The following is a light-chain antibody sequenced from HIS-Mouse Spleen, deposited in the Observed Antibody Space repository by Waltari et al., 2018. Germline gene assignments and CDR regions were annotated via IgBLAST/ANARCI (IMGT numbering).Light chain of an antibody. V-gene: IGLV2-23*03. J-gene: IGLJ2*01. Sequence: QSALTQPASVSGSPGQSITISCTGTSSDRGRDTLVSCYHQHPGKAPKLMIYEGSKRPSGVSNRFSGSKSGNTASLTISGLQAEDEADYYCCSYAGSSTFVVFGGGTKLTVL. CDR3: CSYAGSSTFVV. CDR2: EGS. CDR1: SSDRGRDTL.